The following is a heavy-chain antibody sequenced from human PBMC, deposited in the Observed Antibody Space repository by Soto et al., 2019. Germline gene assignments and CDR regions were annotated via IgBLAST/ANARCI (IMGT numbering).Heavy chain of an antibody. D-gene: IGHD1-26*01. V-gene: IGHV1-46*01. CDR3: AREAPLGSPDGYGMDV. J-gene: IGHJ6*02. CDR2: INPSGGST. CDR1: GYTFTSYY. Sequence: AASVKVSCKASGYTFTSYYMHWVRQAPGQGLEWMGIINPSGGSTSYAQKFQGRVTMTRDTSTSTVYMELSSLRSEDTAVYYCAREAPLGSPDGYGMDVWGQGTTVTVSS.